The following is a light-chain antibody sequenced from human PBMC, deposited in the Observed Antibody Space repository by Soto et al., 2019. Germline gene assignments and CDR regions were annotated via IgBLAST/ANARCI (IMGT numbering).Light chain of an antibody. CDR3: AAWDDSLSGLWV. J-gene: IGLJ3*02. CDR1: SSNIGSNY. CDR2: RNN. Sequence: QSVLTQPPSASGTPGQRVTISCSGSSSNIGSNYEYWYQQLPGTAPKLLIYRNNQRPSGVPDRFSGSKSGTSASLAISGLRSEDEADYYCAAWDDSLSGLWVFGGGTKVTVL. V-gene: IGLV1-47*01.